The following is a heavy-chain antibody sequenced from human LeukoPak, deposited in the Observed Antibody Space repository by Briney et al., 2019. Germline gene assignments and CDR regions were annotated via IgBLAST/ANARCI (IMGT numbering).Heavy chain of an antibody. CDR1: GFTFSSYA. Sequence: PGGSLRLSCAASGFTFSSYAMSWVRQAPGKGLEWVSGLSDAGAITYYADSVKGRFTISRSQSTNTLYLQMDSLRAEDTSLYYCARGGTTWHGFDSWGQGTLVTVSS. CDR3: ARGGTTWHGFDS. CDR2: LSDAGAIT. V-gene: IGHV3-23*01. D-gene: IGHD1-14*01. J-gene: IGHJ4*02.